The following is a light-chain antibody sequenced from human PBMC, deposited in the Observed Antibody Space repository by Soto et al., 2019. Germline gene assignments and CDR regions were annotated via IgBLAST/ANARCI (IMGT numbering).Light chain of an antibody. J-gene: IGLJ3*02. V-gene: IGLV7-43*01. Sequence: QAVVTQEPSLTVYPGGTVTLTCASSTGAVTSGYFPNWFQRKPGQAPRALIYSTNNKHSCTPARFSGSLLGGKAALTLSGVQLEDEADYYCLLFYYETWVFGGGTQLTVL. CDR1: TGAVTSGYF. CDR3: LLFYYETWV. CDR2: STN.